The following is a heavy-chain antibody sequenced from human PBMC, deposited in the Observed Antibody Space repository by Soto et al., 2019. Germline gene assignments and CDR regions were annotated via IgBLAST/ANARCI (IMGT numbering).Heavy chain of an antibody. Sequence: ASVKVSCKVSGYTLTGLCMHWVRQAPGKGLEWMGGFDPEDGETIYAQKFQGRVTMTEDTSTDTAYMELSSLRSEDTAVYYCATTGATYGSSGYYDYWGQGTLVTVSS. D-gene: IGHD3-22*01. CDR1: GYTLTGLC. V-gene: IGHV1-24*01. CDR2: FDPEDGET. CDR3: ATTGATYGSSGYYDY. J-gene: IGHJ4*02.